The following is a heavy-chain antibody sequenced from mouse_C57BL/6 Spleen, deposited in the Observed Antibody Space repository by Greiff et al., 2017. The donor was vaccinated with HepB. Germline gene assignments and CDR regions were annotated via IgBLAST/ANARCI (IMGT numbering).Heavy chain of an antibody. D-gene: IGHD1-1*01. CDR3: ARRVTTVVGRDYFDY. CDR2: IYPGDGDT. V-gene: IGHV1-80*01. Sequence: QVQLQQSGAELVKPGASVKISCKASGYAFSSYWMNWVKQRPGKGLEWIGQIYPGDGDTNYNGKFKGKATLTANKSSSTAYMQLSSLTSEDSAVYFCARRVTTVVGRDYFDYWGQGTTLTVSS. J-gene: IGHJ2*01. CDR1: GYAFSSYW.